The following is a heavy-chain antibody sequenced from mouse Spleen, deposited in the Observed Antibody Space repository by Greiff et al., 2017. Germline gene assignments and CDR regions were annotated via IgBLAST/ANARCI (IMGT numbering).Heavy chain of an antibody. CDR1: GYTFTDYN. D-gene: IGHD1-1*01. Sequence: VLLQQSGPELVKPGASVKIPCKASGYTFTDYNMDWVKQSHGKSLEWIGDINPNNGGTIYNQKFKGKATLTVDKSSSTAYMELRSLTSEDTAVYYCARGHYYGSSFSWFAYWGQGTLVTVSA. J-gene: IGHJ3*01. V-gene: IGHV1-18*01. CDR2: INPNNGGT. CDR3: ARGHYYGSSFSWFAY.